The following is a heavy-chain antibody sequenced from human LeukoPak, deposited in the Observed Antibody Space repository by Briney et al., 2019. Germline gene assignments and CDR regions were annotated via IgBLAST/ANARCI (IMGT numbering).Heavy chain of an antibody. J-gene: IGHJ2*01. CDR1: GFDFSDHG. CDR3: AKEYSSGWSYWYFDL. V-gene: IGHV3-30*18. D-gene: IGHD6-19*01. CDR2: ISRHGSTK. Sequence: GRSLRLSCAASGFDFSDHGMHWVRQAPGKGLEWVAVISRHGSTKIYAASVKGRFTISRDNSKNTMYLQMDSLRPEDTAVYFCAKEYSSGWSYWYFDLWGRGTLVTVSS.